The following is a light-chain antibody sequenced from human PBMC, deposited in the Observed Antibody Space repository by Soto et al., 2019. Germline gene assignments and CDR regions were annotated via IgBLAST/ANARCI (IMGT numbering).Light chain of an antibody. Sequence: QSVPTQPPSASGSPGQSVTISCTGTSSDVGGYNYVSWYQQYPGKAPKLMIDEVSKRPSGVPDRFSGSKSGNTASLTVSGLQAEDEADYYCSSYVGSNNYVFGTGTKLTVL. V-gene: IGLV2-8*01. J-gene: IGLJ1*01. CDR3: SSYVGSNNYV. CDR2: EVS. CDR1: SSDVGGYNY.